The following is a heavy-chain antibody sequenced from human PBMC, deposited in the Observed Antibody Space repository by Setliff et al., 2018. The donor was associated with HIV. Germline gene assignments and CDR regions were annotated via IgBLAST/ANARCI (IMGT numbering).Heavy chain of an antibody. J-gene: IGHJ4*02. D-gene: IGHD6-19*01. CDR1: GGSTDSGSYY. CDR2: MYYTGST. Sequence: SETLSLTCTVSGGSTDSGSYYWAWIRQPPGKGLEWIGSMYYTGSTYYNPSLESRVTISIDTSKNQFPLKLNSVTAADTAMYYCARDGGSSGWYFVLGYSDYWGPGTLVTVSS. V-gene: IGHV4-39*02. CDR3: ARDGGSSGWYFVLGYSDY.